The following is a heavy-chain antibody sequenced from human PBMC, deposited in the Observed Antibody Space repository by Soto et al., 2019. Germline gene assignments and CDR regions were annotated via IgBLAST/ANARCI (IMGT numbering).Heavy chain of an antibody. V-gene: IGHV3-9*01. J-gene: IGHJ4*02. Sequence: EVHLVESGGGLVQPGRSLRLSCAASGFTFDDFAMHWVRQVPGKGLEWVSSISWNSGNIVYADSVKGRFTISRDSAKSSLYLQMNSLRTEDTALYYCAKGAVTSIFGYFDYWGQGTLVTVSS. D-gene: IGHD3-3*01. CDR3: AKGAVTSIFGYFDY. CDR1: GFTFDDFA. CDR2: ISWNSGNI.